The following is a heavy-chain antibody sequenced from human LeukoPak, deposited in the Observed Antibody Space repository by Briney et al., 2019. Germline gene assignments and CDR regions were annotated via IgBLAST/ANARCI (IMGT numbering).Heavy chain of an antibody. CDR1: GFTFSDYY. V-gene: IGHV3-11*01. D-gene: IGHD6-19*01. CDR3: ARDRVASSGWSGGSIDY. Sequence: PGGSLRLSCAASGFTFSDYYMSWIRQAPGKGLEWVSYISSSGSTIYYADSVKGRFTISRDNAKNSLYLQMNSLRAEDTDVYYCARDRVASSGWSGGSIDYWGQGTLVTVSS. J-gene: IGHJ4*02. CDR2: ISSSGSTI.